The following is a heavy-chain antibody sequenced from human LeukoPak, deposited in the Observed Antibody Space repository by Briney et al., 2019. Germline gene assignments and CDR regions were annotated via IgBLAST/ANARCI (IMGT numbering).Heavy chain of an antibody. J-gene: IGHJ1*01. CDR2: IIPIFGTA. CDR1: GGTFSSYA. D-gene: IGHD6-13*01. CDR3: ARGDSSSWYSGYFQH. V-gene: IGHV1-69*05. Sequence: ASVKVSCKASGGTFSSYAISWVRQAPGQGLEWMGGIIPIFGTANYAQKFQGRVTITTDESTSTAYMELSSLRSEDTAVYYCARGDSSSWYSGYFQHWGQGTLVTVSS.